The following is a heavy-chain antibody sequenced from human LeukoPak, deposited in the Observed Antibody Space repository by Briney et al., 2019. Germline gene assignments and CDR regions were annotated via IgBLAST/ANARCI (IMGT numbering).Heavy chain of an antibody. Sequence: AGGSLRLSCVGSGFTFSSYWMSWVRQAPGKGLEWVSSISGSGNRTYYADSVKGRFTISRDNSKNTLFLQMNSLRAEDTAVYYCAKNLYCGGGSCYPSALGMDVWGQGTTVTVSS. D-gene: IGHD2-15*01. CDR1: GFTFSSYW. V-gene: IGHV3-23*01. CDR3: AKNLYCGGGSCYPSALGMDV. J-gene: IGHJ6*02. CDR2: ISGSGNRT.